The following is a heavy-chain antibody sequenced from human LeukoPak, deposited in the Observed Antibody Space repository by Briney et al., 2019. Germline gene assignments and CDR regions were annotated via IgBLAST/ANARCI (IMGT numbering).Heavy chain of an antibody. D-gene: IGHD4-17*01. CDR3: TRVPDLTVTTTPDDY. V-gene: IGHV3-49*04. CDR1: GFTFGDYA. J-gene: IGHJ4*02. CDR2: IRSKAYGGTT. Sequence: GGSLRLSCTASGFTFGDYAMSWVRQAPGKGLEWVGFIRSKAYGGTTEYAASVKGRFTISRDDSKSIAYLQMNSLKTEDTAVYYCTRVPDLTVTTTPDDYWGQGTLVTVSS.